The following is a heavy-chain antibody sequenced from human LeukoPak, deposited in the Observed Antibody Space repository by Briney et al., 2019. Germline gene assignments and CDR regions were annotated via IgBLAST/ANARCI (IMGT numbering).Heavy chain of an antibody. J-gene: IGHJ4*02. CDR1: GFTFSSYG. CDR2: ISYRGNNA. D-gene: IGHD6-13*01. Sequence: PGGSLRLSCAASGFTFSSYGMHWVRQAPGKGLEWVAVISYRGNNAYYADSMEDRFTVSRDNSKNTLYLQMNSLRAEDTAMYYCSRAPNSSTWYMGAGFDYWGQGTLV. CDR3: SRAPNSSTWYMGAGFDY. V-gene: IGHV3-30*19.